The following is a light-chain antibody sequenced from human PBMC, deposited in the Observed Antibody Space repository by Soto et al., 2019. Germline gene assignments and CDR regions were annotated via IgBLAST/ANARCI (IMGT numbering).Light chain of an antibody. Sequence: NFMLTQPHSVSESPGKTITISCTGSSGSIANNYVQWYQQRPGSAPTTVIYEDQQRPSGVPDRFSGSIDSSSNSASLTISGLKTEDEANYYCQSYDSANRAVFGEGTQLTVL. J-gene: IGLJ7*01. CDR2: EDQ. CDR1: SGSIANNY. CDR3: QSYDSANRAV. V-gene: IGLV6-57*02.